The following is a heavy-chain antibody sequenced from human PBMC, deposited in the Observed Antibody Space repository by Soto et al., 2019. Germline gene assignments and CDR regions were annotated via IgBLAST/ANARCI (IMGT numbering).Heavy chain of an antibody. CDR1: GGTFSSYA. D-gene: IGHD5-18*01. Sequence: ASVKVSCKASGGTFSSYAISWVRQAPGQGLEWMGGIIPIFGTANYAQKFQGRVTITADESTSTAYMELSSLRSEDTAVYYCARDPDTGILYYYYGMDVWGQGTTVTVSS. CDR2: IIPIFGTA. J-gene: IGHJ6*02. CDR3: ARDPDTGILYYYYGMDV. V-gene: IGHV1-69*13.